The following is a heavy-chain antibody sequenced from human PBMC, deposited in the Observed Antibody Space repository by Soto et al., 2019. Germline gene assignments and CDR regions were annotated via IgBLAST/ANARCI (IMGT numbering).Heavy chain of an antibody. D-gene: IGHD3-3*01. CDR1: GYTFTSYD. J-gene: IGHJ5*02. CDR2: MNPNSGNT. CDR3: ARGLGQSITIFGAVPSYNWFDP. Sequence: ASVKVSCKASGYTFTSYDINWVRQATGQGLEWMGWMNPNSGNTGYAQKFQGRVTMTRNTSISTAYMELSSLRSEDTAVYYCARGLGQSITIFGAVPSYNWFDPWGQGTLVTVSS. V-gene: IGHV1-8*01.